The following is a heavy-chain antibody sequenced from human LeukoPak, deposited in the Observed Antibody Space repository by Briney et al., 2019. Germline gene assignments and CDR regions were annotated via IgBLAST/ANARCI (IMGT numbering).Heavy chain of an antibody. J-gene: IGHJ5*02. CDR2: IYYSGST. Sequence: SETLSITCTVSSGSISSYYWSWIRQPPGKGLEWIGYIYYSGSTNYNPSLKSRVTISVDTSKNQFSLKLSSVTAADTAVYYCARDCCSSSPTHNWFDPWGQGTLVTVSS. CDR3: ARDCCSSSPTHNWFDP. V-gene: IGHV4-59*01. CDR1: SGSISSYY. D-gene: IGHD6-6*01.